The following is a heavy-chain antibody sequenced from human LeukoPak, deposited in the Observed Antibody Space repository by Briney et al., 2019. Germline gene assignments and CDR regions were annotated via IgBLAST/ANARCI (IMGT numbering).Heavy chain of an antibody. Sequence: SGTLSLTCAVSGGSISSSNWWSWVRQPPGKGLEWIGSIYYSGSTYYNPSLKSRVTISVDTSKNQFSLKLSSVTAADTAVYYCASPEGSYWGQGTLVTVSS. CDR2: IYYSGST. CDR1: GGSISSSNW. V-gene: IGHV4-4*02. CDR3: ASPEGSY. J-gene: IGHJ4*02. D-gene: IGHD3-10*01.